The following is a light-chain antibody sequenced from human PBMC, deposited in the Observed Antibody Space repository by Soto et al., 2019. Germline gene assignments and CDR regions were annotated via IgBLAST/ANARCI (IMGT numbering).Light chain of an antibody. Sequence: QSVLTQPRSVSGSPGQSVTISCTGTSSDVGTYDFVSWYQQHPGKAPRLMIFDVSERPSGVPDRFSGSKPGNTASLTISGLQAEDEADYYCCLYAVTFYVFXTGTKVTVL. CDR3: CLYAVTFYV. V-gene: IGLV2-11*01. CDR2: DVS. CDR1: SSDVGTYDF. J-gene: IGLJ1*01.